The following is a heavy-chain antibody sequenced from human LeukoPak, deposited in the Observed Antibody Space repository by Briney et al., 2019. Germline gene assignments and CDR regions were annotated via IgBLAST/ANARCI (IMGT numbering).Heavy chain of an antibody. CDR3: AKDFEYDSGGYYFDY. CDR1: GFTFSSYA. V-gene: IGHV3-23*01. Sequence: PGGSLRLSCAASGFTFSSYAMTWVRQAPGKGLECVSAISGRGGSTYYADSVKGRFTISRDNSKNTLYLQMNSLRAEDTAVYYCAKDFEYDSGGYYFDYWGQGTLVTVSS. J-gene: IGHJ4*02. D-gene: IGHD3-22*01. CDR2: ISGRGGST.